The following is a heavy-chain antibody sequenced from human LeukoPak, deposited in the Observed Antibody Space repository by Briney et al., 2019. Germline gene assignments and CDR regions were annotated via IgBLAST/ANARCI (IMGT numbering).Heavy chain of an antibody. D-gene: IGHD1-14*01. Sequence: SETLSLTCSVSGGSMNSYYWSWIRQSPGKGLEWIGYIYYSGSTNYNPSLKSRVTISVDTSKNQFSLKLSSVTAADTAVFYCARDSGIDGMDVWGQGTTVTVSS. V-gene: IGHV4-59*01. J-gene: IGHJ6*02. CDR2: IYYSGST. CDR3: ARDSGIDGMDV. CDR1: GGSMNSYY.